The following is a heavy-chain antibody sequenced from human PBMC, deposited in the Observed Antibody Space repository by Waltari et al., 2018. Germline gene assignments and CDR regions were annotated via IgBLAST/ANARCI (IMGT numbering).Heavy chain of an antibody. CDR2: RNTNNGDA. CDR1: GYTFTSYD. Sequence: QVQLVQSGAEVKKPGASVKVPCRASGYTFTSYDSNWVRQATGQGLEWMGWRNTNNGDAGYAQKFQGRVTMTRNTSISTDYMELSSLRSEDTAVYYCARVAARQVYWGQGTLVTVSS. D-gene: IGHD6-6*01. V-gene: IGHV1-8*01. J-gene: IGHJ4*02. CDR3: ARVAARQVY.